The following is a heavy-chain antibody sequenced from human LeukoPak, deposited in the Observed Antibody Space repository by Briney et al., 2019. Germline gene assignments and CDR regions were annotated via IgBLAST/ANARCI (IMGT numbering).Heavy chain of an antibody. CDR2: ISSSSSYI. Sequence: GGSLRLSCAASGFTFSSYSMNWVRQAPGKGLEWVSSISSSSSYIYYADSVKGRFTISRDNAENSLYLEMNSLRGEDTAVYYCARGSSGSYLADYWGQGSLVTVSS. CDR1: GFTFSSYS. CDR3: ARGSSGSYLADY. D-gene: IGHD1-26*01. V-gene: IGHV3-21*01. J-gene: IGHJ4*02.